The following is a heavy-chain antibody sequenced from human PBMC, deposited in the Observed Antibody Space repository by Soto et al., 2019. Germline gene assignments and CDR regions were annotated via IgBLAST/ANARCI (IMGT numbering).Heavy chain of an antibody. CDR3: AKIFGPPGEC. Sequence: GESLKISCKGSGYSFSNYWISWVRQMPGKGLEWMGRVDPSGYSTTDYSPSFQGDIIISVDKSIDTAYLQWSSLKASDTAMYYGAKIFGPPGECWGQGTLVTVSS. D-gene: IGHD3-3*01. CDR1: GYSFSNYW. J-gene: IGHJ4*02. V-gene: IGHV5-10-1*01. CDR2: VDPSGYSTT.